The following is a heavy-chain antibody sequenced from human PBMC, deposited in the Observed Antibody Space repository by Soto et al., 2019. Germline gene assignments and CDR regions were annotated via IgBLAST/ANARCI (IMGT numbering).Heavy chain of an antibody. CDR2: IIPILGIA. CDR1: GGTFSSYT. Sequence: QVQLVQSGAEVKKPGSSVKVSCKASGGTFSSYTISWVRQAPGQGLEWMGRIIPILGIANYAQKFQGRVTITADKARSTAYMALSSLRSEDTAVYYCATLGYDILTGYQPFDYWGQGTLVTVSS. V-gene: IGHV1-69*02. CDR3: ATLGYDILTGYQPFDY. D-gene: IGHD3-9*01. J-gene: IGHJ4*02.